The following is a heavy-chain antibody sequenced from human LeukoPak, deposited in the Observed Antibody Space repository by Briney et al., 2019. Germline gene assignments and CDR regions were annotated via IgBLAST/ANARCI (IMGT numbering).Heavy chain of an antibody. CDR1: RFTFDDYA. CDR2: ISWNSGSI. CDR3: AKGNYGDYRTFDY. Sequence: GGSLRLSCAASRFTFDDYAMHWVRQAPGKGLEWVSGISWNSGSIGYADSVKGRFTISRDNAKNSLYLQMNSLRAEDTALYYCAKGNYGDYRTFDYWGQGTLATVSS. J-gene: IGHJ4*02. D-gene: IGHD4-17*01. V-gene: IGHV3-9*01.